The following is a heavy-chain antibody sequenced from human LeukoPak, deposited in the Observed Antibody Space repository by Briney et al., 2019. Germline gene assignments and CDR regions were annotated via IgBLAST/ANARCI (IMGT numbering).Heavy chain of an antibody. V-gene: IGHV3-11*04. CDR3: ARDPSWEILSYFDY. CDR1: GFTFRNYY. CDR2: ISASGDTI. J-gene: IGHJ4*02. D-gene: IGHD1-26*01. Sequence: KPGGSPRLSCAASGFTFRNYYMTWIRQAPGKGLEWVSYISASGDTIYYGDSVRGRFTISRDNAKNSLYLDMNTLKAEDTAVYYCARDPSWEILSYFDYWGQGTLVTVSS.